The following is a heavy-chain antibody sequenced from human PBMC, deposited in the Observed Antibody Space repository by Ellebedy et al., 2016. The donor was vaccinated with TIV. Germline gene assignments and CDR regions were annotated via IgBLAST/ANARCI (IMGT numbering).Heavy chain of an antibody. CDR1: GFTFSDHY. J-gene: IGHJ4*02. CDR3: VHIVVVTATGY. Sequence: GESLKISCVASGFTFSDHYMDWVRQAPGKGLDWVGRIRKKSNSYTTEYAASVKGRFTISRDDSKNTAYLQMNSLKTEDTAVYYCVHIVVVTATGYWGQGTLVTVSS. V-gene: IGHV3-72*01. D-gene: IGHD2-21*02. CDR2: IRKKSNSYTT.